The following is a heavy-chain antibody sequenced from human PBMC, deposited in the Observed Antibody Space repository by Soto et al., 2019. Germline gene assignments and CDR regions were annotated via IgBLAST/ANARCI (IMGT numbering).Heavy chain of an antibody. CDR2: INHSGST. Sequence: SETLSLTCAVYGGSFSGYYWSWIRQPPGKGLEWIGEINHSGSTNYNPSLKSRVTISVDTSKNQFSLKLSSVTAADTAVYYCARVKGRGFGIAVAGMDYWGQGTLVTVS. CDR1: GGSFSGYY. J-gene: IGHJ4*02. CDR3: ARVKGRGFGIAVAGMDY. D-gene: IGHD6-19*01. V-gene: IGHV4-34*01.